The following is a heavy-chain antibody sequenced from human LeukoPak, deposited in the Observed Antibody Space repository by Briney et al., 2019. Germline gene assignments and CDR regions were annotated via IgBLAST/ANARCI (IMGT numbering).Heavy chain of an antibody. CDR1: GFTFSSYS. V-gene: IGHV3-21*01. CDR3: AREGDIVVVVAASYFDY. D-gene: IGHD2-15*01. CDR2: ISSSSSYI. Sequence: GGSLRLSCAASGFTFSSYSMNWVRQAPGKGLEWFSSISSSSSYIYYADSVKGRFTISRDNAKNSLYLQMNSLRAEDTAVYYCAREGDIVVVVAASYFDYWGQGTLVTVSS. J-gene: IGHJ4*02.